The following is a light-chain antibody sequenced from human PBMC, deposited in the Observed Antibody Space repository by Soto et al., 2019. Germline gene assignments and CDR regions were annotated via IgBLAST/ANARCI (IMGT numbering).Light chain of an antibody. V-gene: IGLV2-23*02. J-gene: IGLJ2*01. Sequence: QSALTQPASVSGSPGQSITISCTGTSSDVGSYNLVSWYQQHPGKAPKLMIYDVSKRPSGVSNRFSGSKSGSTASLTISGLQAEDEADYYCCSYAGSSTLVFGGGTKVTVL. CDR3: CSYAGSSTLV. CDR1: SSDVGSYNL. CDR2: DVS.